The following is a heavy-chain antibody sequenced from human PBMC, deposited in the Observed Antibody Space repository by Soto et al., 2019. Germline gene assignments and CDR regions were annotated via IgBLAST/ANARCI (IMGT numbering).Heavy chain of an antibody. D-gene: IGHD3-3*01. V-gene: IGHV4-59*01. Sequence: QVQLQESGPGLVKPSETLSLTCTVSGGSISSYYWSWIRQPPGKGLEWIGYIYYSGSTNYNPSLKCRVTISVDTSNNQFSLKLSSVTAADTAVYYCARITIFGVVYYYYYMDVWGKGTTVTVSS. CDR1: GGSISSYY. J-gene: IGHJ6*03. CDR2: IYYSGST. CDR3: ARITIFGVVYYYYYMDV.